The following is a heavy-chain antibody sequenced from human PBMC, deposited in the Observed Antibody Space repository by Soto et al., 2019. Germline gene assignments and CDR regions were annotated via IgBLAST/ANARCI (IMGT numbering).Heavy chain of an antibody. V-gene: IGHV4-59*01. CDR3: ARGHYDFSSGSRYSFFYR. CDR2: IYYSWNT. CDR1: GGSISNDF. Sequence: SLTCTVSGGSISNDFWGWIRQPPGKGLECIGYIYYSWNTNYNPSLKSRVTMSVDASKNQFSLKVTSVTAADTAVYYCARGHYDFSSGSRYSFFYRWGPGPMVTVS. J-gene: IGHJ5*02. D-gene: IGHD3-3*01.